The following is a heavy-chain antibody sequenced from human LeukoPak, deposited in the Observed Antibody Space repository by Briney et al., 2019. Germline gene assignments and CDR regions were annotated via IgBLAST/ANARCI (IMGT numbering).Heavy chain of an antibody. D-gene: IGHD3-10*01. Sequence: GGSLRLSCAASGFTFSSYGMHWVRQAPGKGLEWVAVISHDGSNKYYADSVKGRFTISRDNSKNTLYLQMSSLRSEDTAVYLCAREALHGSGSYYKVWGQGTLVTVSS. J-gene: IGHJ4*02. V-gene: IGHV3-30*03. CDR3: AREALHGSGSYYKV. CDR2: ISHDGSNK. CDR1: GFTFSSYG.